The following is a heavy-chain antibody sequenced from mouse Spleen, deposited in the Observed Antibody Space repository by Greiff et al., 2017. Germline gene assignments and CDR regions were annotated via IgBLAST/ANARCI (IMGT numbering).Heavy chain of an antibody. CDR2: INSNGGST. J-gene: IGHJ4*01. Sequence: EVQGVESAGGLVKPGGSLKLSCAASGFAFSSYDMSWVRQTPEKRLELVAAINSNGGSTYYPDTVKGRFTISRDNAKNTLYLQMSSLKSEDTALYYCARRGYGSSFYAMDYWGQGTSVTVSS. CDR3: ARRGYGSSFYAMDY. D-gene: IGHD1-1*01. V-gene: IGHV5-6-2*01. CDR1: GFAFSSYD.